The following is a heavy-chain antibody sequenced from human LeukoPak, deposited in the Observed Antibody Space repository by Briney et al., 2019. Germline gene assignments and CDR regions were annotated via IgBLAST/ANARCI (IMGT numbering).Heavy chain of an antibody. CDR1: GFTFSSYA. V-gene: IGHV3-23*01. J-gene: IGHJ4*02. CDR2: ISGSGGST. D-gene: IGHD3-10*01. Sequence: GGSLRLSCAASGFTFSSYALSWVRQAPGKGLEWVSGISGSGGSTYYTDSVGGRFTISRDNSKNTLSLQMNSLRAEDTAMYYCAKGVTYYGSGSPEVWGQGTLVTVSS. CDR3: AKGVTYYGSGSPEV.